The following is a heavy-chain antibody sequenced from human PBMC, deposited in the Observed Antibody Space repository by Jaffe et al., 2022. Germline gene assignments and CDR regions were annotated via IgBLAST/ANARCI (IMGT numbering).Heavy chain of an antibody. V-gene: IGHV3-49*04. D-gene: IGHD3-10*01. J-gene: IGHJ6*03. CDR2: IRSKAYGGTT. CDR3: TRDRSGSYYSRYYYYYMDV. Sequence: EVQLVESGGGLVQPGRSLRLSCTASGFTFGDYAMSWVRQAPGKGLEWVGFIRSKAYGGTTEYAASVKGRFTISRDDSKSIAYLQMNSLKTEDTAVYYCTRDRSGSYYSRYYYYYMDVWGKGTTVTVSS. CDR1: GFTFGDYA.